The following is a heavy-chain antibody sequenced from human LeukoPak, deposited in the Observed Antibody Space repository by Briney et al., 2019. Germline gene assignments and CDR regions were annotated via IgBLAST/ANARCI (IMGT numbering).Heavy chain of an antibody. J-gene: IGHJ1*01. CDR2: INSDGSST. V-gene: IGHV3-74*01. Sequence: GGSLRLSCAASGFTFSSYWMHWVRQAPGKGLVWVSRINSDGSSTSYADSVKGRFTISRDNAKNTLYLQMNSLRAEDTAVYYCAREYCSGGSCLYFHHWGQGTLVTVSS. D-gene: IGHD2-15*01. CDR1: GFTFSSYW. CDR3: AREYCSGGSCLYFHH.